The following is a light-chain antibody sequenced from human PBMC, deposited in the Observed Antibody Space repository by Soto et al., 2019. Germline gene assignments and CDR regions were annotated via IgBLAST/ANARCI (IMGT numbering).Light chain of an antibody. V-gene: IGLV1-40*01. CDR2: GDT. CDR3: QSYDTALSVYVV. Sequence: QSVLTQPPSVSGAPGQRVTISCTGSSSTIGAGFDVHWYQQLPGAAPKLLFYGDTNRPSGVPDRFSGSKSGTSASLVITGLQAEDEADYYCQSYDTALSVYVVFGGGTKLTVL. CDR1: SSTIGAGFD. J-gene: IGLJ2*01.